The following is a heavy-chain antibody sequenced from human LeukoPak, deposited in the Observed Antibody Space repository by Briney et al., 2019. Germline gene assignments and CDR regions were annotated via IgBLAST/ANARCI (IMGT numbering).Heavy chain of an antibody. Sequence: GASVKVSCKASGYTFTRYFMHWVRQAPGQGLEWMGIINPSGGSTTYAQKFQGRVTMTRDMSPSTVYMELSSLRSEGTAVYYCARVSGDYSMPFDYWGQGTLVTVSS. J-gene: IGHJ4*02. CDR1: GYTFTRYF. CDR3: ARVSGDYSMPFDY. CDR2: INPSGGST. D-gene: IGHD2/OR15-2a*01. V-gene: IGHV1-46*01.